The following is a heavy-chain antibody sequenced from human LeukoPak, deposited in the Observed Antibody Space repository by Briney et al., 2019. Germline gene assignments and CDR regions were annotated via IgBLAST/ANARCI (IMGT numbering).Heavy chain of an antibody. J-gene: IGHJ4*02. D-gene: IGHD3-10*01. V-gene: IGHV3-11*04. Sequence: NSGGSLRLSCAASGFTFSNYWMSWIRQAPGKGLEWISYISTSGTTTYYADSVKGRFTISRDDAKNSLYLQMNSLRADDTALYYCARVRGSYSVDYWGQGTLVTVSS. CDR1: GFTFSNYW. CDR3: ARVRGSYSVDY. CDR2: ISTSGTTT.